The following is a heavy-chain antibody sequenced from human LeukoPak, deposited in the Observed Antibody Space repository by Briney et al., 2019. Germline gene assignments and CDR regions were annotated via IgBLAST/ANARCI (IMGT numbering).Heavy chain of an antibody. CDR2: ISGSGGSI. J-gene: IGHJ6*04. CDR3: ARGLRAYPGDV. CDR1: GFTFSSYG. D-gene: IGHD3-10*01. Sequence: PGGSLRLSCAASGFTFSSYGMHWVRQAPGKGLEWVSAISGSGGSIYYADFVKGRFTMSRDNSKNTLYLQMNSLSAEDTAIYFCARGLRAYPGDVWGKGTTVTISS. V-gene: IGHV3-23*01.